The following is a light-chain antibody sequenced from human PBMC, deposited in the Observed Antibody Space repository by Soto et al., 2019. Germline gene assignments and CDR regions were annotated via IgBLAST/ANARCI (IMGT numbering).Light chain of an antibody. CDR3: MQARQIHRT. CDR2: LGS. J-gene: IGKJ1*01. Sequence: DIVMTQSPLSLPVTPGEPDSISCRSSQSLLHSNGYNYMDRDMQKQGQSPQLLNYLGSNRASGLPDRFSGSGLCTDLILTISRGEAEDVGVYYCMQARQIHRTFGQGTKVEIK. CDR1: QSLLHSNGYNY. V-gene: IGKV2-28*01.